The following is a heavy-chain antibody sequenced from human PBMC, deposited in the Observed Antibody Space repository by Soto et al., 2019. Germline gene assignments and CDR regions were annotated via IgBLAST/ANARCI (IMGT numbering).Heavy chain of an antibody. J-gene: IGHJ6*02. D-gene: IGHD3-3*01. CDR1: GGTFSSYA. Sequence: ASVKVSCKASGGTFSSYAISWVRQAPGQGLEWMGGIIPIFGTANYAQKFQGRVTITADESTSTAYMELSSLRSEDTAVYYCARGYDFWSGYQGPDYYYYGMDVWGQGTTVTVSS. CDR2: IIPIFGTA. V-gene: IGHV1-69*13. CDR3: ARGYDFWSGYQGPDYYYYGMDV.